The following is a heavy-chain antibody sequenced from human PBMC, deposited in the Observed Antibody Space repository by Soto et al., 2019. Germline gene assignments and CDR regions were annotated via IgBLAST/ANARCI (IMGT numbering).Heavy chain of an antibody. Sequence: GGSLRLSCAASGFTFSSYSMNWVRQAPGKGLEWVSSISSSSYIYYADSVKGRFTISRDNAKNSLYLQMNSLRAEDTAVYYCARAPRPRPDAFDIWGQGTMVTVSS. CDR2: ISSSSYI. V-gene: IGHV3-21*01. J-gene: IGHJ3*02. CDR1: GFTFSSYS. CDR3: ARAPRPRPDAFDI.